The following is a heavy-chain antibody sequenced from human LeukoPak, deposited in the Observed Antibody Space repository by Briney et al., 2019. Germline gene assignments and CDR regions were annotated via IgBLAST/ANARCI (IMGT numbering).Heavy chain of an antibody. Sequence: SETLSLTCTVSGGSISSYYWSWIRQPPGKGLGWIGYIYYSGSTNYNPSLKSRVTISVDTSKNQFSLKLSSVTAAGTAVYYCARVGDGYNYYFDYWGQGTLVTVSS. D-gene: IGHD5-24*01. CDR3: ARVGDGYNYYFDY. V-gene: IGHV4-59*01. CDR1: GGSISSYY. CDR2: IYYSGST. J-gene: IGHJ4*02.